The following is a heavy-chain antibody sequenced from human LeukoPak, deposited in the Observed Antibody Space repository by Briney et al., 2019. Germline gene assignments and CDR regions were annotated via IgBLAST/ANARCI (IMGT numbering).Heavy chain of an antibody. CDR3: ARGYGSGSYYPYYFDY. Sequence: GGSLRLSCAASGFTFSSYDMHWVRHATGKGLEWVSAIGTAGDTYYPGSVKGRFTISRENAKNSLYLQMNSLRAGDTAVYYCARGYGSGSYYPYYFDYWGQGTLVTVSS. J-gene: IGHJ4*02. V-gene: IGHV3-13*01. CDR1: GFTFSSYD. CDR2: IGTAGDT. D-gene: IGHD3-10*01.